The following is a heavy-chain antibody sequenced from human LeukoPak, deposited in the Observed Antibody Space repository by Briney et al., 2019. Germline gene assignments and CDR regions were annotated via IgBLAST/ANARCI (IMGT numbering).Heavy chain of an antibody. D-gene: IGHD3-10*01. CDR2: IYDSGST. CDR1: GGSINSYY. Sequence: SETLSLTCTVSGGSINSYYWSRIRQPPGKGLEWIGYIYDSGSTNYNPSLKSRVTISVDTSKSQFSLKLSSVTAADTAIYYCARGGYYGSGNDFRFDPWGQGTLVTVSS. J-gene: IGHJ5*02. V-gene: IGHV4-59*01. CDR3: ARGGYYGSGNDFRFDP.